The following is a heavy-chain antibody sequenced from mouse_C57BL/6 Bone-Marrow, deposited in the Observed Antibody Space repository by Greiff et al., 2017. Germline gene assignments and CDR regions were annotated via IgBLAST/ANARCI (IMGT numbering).Heavy chain of an antibody. Sequence: EVQGVESGGGLVQPGGSLSLSCAASGFTFTDYYMSWVRQPPGKALEWLGFIRNGANGYTTAYFASVKGRFTISRDTPLCILYLQLNDLRAEDSATYYCAIYRPIYYGYGYAIDYWGQGTSVTVSA. CDR2: IRNGANGYTT. J-gene: IGHJ4*01. CDR1: GFTFTDYY. CDR3: AIYRPIYYGYGYAIDY. D-gene: IGHD2-2*01. V-gene: IGHV7-3*01.